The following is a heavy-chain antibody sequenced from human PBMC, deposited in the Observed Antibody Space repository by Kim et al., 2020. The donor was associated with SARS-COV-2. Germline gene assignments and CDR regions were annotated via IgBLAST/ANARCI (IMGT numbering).Heavy chain of an antibody. Sequence: GGSLRLSCAASGFTFSSYWMTWVRQAPGKGLEWVANIKQDGNQKYYVDSVKGRFTISRDNAKNSLYLRMNSLRAEDTAVYYCARDGDLYSSGKDAFDIWGQGTMVTVSS. V-gene: IGHV3-7*01. CDR1: GFTFSSYW. D-gene: IGHD6-19*01. CDR3: ARDGDLYSSGKDAFDI. J-gene: IGHJ3*02. CDR2: IKQDGNQK.